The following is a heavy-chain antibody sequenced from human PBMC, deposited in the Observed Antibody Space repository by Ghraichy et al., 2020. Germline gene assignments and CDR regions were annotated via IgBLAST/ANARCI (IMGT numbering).Heavy chain of an antibody. V-gene: IGHV4-59*01. J-gene: IGHJ4*02. D-gene: IGHD3-10*02. Sequence: SETLSLTCTVSGGSISSYYWSWIRQPPGKGLEWIGYIYYSGSTNYNPSLKSRVTISVDTSKNQFSLKLSSVTAADTAVYYCASVRGALYYFDYWGQGTLVTVSS. CDR2: IYYSGST. CDR3: ASVRGALYYFDY. CDR1: GGSISSYY.